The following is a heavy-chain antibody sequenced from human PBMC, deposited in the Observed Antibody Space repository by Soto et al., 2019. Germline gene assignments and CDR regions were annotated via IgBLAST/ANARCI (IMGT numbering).Heavy chain of an antibody. Sequence: QDQLLQSGAEVKKPGASVTVSCKASGYSFTNYGITWVRQAPGQGLEWMGWISAFNGNTLYAQKLQGRVTMTTDASTSTAYMELRSLRSDDTAVYYCARDRGVAPPVAGNTHYYYYMDVWGKGTTVTVSS. CDR3: ARDRGVAPPVAGNTHYYYYMDV. V-gene: IGHV1-18*01. CDR1: GYSFTNYG. D-gene: IGHD6-19*01. CDR2: ISAFNGNT. J-gene: IGHJ6*03.